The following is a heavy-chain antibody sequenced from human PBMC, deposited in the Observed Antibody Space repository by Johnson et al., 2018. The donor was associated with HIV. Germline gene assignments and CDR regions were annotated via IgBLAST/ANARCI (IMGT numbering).Heavy chain of an antibody. CDR1: GFTFDDYG. V-gene: IGHV3-20*04. CDR2: INWTGGST. Sequence: VQLVESGGGVVRPGGSLRLSCAASGFTFDDYGMTWVRQAPGKGLEWVSGINWTGGSTTYADSVKGRFTISRDKAKNSLYLQMNSLRAEDTAFYYCATESRYCSGGSCQDAFDIWGQGTMVTVSS. J-gene: IGHJ3*02. CDR3: ATESRYCSGGSCQDAFDI. D-gene: IGHD2-15*01.